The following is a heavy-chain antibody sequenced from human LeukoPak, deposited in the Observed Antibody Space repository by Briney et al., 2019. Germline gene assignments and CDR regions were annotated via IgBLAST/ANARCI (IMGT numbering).Heavy chain of an antibody. CDR3: ARLSSSSWYYFDF. V-gene: IGHV1-8*01. D-gene: IGHD6-13*01. Sequence: GASVKVSCKASGYIFTNHDLFWVRQAAGQGLEWMGWMDPKSGNTGYAQKFQGRVTMTRDTSINTAYMQLSSLTSEDTAIYFCARLSSSSWYYFDFWGQGTLVTVSS. J-gene: IGHJ4*02. CDR2: MDPKSGNT. CDR1: GYIFTNHD.